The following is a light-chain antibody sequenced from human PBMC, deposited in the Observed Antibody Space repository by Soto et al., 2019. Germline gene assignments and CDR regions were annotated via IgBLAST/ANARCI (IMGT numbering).Light chain of an antibody. CDR2: MGS. V-gene: IGKV2-28*01. CDR1: QSLLFINGYNY. J-gene: IGKJ2*02. CDR3: MQALQAPGT. Sequence: DVVMTQSPLSLPVTPGEPASISCRSSQSLLFINGYNYLDWYLQKPGQSPQLLIYMGSNRASGVPDRSSGSGSGTDFTLKISRVEADDAGVYYCMQALQAPGTFGQGTKLEIK.